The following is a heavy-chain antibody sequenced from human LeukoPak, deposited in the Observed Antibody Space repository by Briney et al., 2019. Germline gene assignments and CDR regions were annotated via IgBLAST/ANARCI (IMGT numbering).Heavy chain of an antibody. J-gene: IGHJ5*02. CDR1: GYTFTSYA. Sequence: GASVKVSCKASGYTFTSYAMHWVRQAPGQRLEWMGWINAGNGNTKYSQKFQGRVTITRDTSASTAYMELSCLRSEDTAVYYCAREKRGYSYGYWFDPWGQGTLVTVSS. CDR3: AREKRGYSYGYWFDP. D-gene: IGHD5-18*01. CDR2: INAGNGNT. V-gene: IGHV1-3*01.